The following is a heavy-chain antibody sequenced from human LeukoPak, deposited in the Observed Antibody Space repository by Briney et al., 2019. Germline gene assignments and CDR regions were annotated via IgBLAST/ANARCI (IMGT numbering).Heavy chain of an antibody. J-gene: IGHJ4*02. CDR2: IRNDGSNS. Sequence: QPGGSLRLSCAASALTFNSYGMHWVRQAPGKGLEWVAFIRNDGSNSYYADSVKGRFTISRDNSKNTLYLQMNSLRPEDTAVYYCANDRSYYDSGGFRNFDYWGQGTLVTVSS. CDR1: ALTFNSYG. V-gene: IGHV3-30*02. D-gene: IGHD3-22*01. CDR3: ANDRSYYDSGGFRNFDY.